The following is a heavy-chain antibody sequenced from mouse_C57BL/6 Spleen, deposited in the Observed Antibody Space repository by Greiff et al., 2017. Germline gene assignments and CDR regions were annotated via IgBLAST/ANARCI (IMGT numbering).Heavy chain of an antibody. D-gene: IGHD1-1*01. J-gene: IGHJ4*01. CDR3: ARYPYSTTVVANAMDY. CDR2: IYPGSGNT. CDR1: GYTFTDYY. V-gene: IGHV1-76*01. Sequence: VQLQQSGAELVRPGASVKLSCKASGYTFTDYYINWVKQRPGQGLEWIARIYPGSGNTYYNEKFKGKATLTAEKSSSTAYMQLSSLTSEDSAVYFCARYPYSTTVVANAMDYWGQGTSVTVSS.